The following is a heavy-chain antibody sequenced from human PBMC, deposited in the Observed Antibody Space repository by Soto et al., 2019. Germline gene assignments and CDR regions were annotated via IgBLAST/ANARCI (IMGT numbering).Heavy chain of an antibody. CDR1: GFTFSSYG. CDR2: IWYDGSNK. Sequence: QVQLVESGGGVVQPGRSLRLSCAASGFTFSSYGMHWVRQAPGKGREWVAVIWYDGSNKYYADSVKGRFTISRDNSKNTLYLQMNSLRAEDTAVYYCARNGIAVAGTTHYLYYFDYWGQGTLVTVSS. D-gene: IGHD6-19*01. V-gene: IGHV3-33*01. J-gene: IGHJ4*02. CDR3: ARNGIAVAGTTHYLYYFDY.